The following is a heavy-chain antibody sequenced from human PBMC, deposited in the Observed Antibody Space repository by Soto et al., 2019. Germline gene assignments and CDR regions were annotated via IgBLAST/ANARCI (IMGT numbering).Heavy chain of an antibody. CDR3: ASNYAYAEGYYFYGIDV. V-gene: IGHV3-74*01. CDR2: VNSDGDTT. Sequence: EVQLVESGGGLVQPGGSLRLSCAASGFPFRNYWMHWVRQAPGKGLVWVSRVNSDGDTTYYADSVKGRFTISRDNAKNTPHLQMNSLGAEDTAVYYCASNYAYAEGYYFYGIDVWGQGTTGTVA. CDR1: GFPFRNYW. D-gene: IGHD3-16*01. J-gene: IGHJ6*02.